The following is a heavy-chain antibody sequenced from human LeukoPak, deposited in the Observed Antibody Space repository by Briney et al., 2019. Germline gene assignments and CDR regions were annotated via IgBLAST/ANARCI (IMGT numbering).Heavy chain of an antibody. V-gene: IGHV4-59*01. CDR1: GGSISSYY. D-gene: IGHD2-15*01. J-gene: IGHJ6*02. CDR2: IYYSGST. Sequence: NPSETLSLTCTVSGGSISSYYWSWIRQPPGKGLEWIGYIYYSGSTNYNPSLKSRVTISVDTSKNQFSLKLSSVTAADTAVYYCARASLKGVVVAARGLGLFYYYYGMDVWGQGTTVTVSS. CDR3: ARASLKGVVVAARGLGLFYYYYGMDV.